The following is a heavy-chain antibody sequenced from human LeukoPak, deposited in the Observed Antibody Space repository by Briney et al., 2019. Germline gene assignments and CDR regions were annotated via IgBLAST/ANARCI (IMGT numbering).Heavy chain of an antibody. Sequence: PGGSLRLSCAASGFTFSDYYMSWIRQAPGKGLEWVSYISISSNYTNYADSVKGRFTISRDNAKNSLYLQMNSLRAEDTAVYYCARDGYSNNGYDFDYWGQGTLVTVSS. CDR2: ISISSNYT. V-gene: IGHV3-11*05. CDR1: GFTFSDYY. J-gene: IGHJ4*02. D-gene: IGHD6-13*01. CDR3: ARDGYSNNGYDFDY.